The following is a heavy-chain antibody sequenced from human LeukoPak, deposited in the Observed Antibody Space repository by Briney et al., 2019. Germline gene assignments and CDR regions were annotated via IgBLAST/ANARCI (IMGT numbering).Heavy chain of an antibody. CDR1: GFTFSSYA. CDR3: AKDYGDYTLPRHNWFDP. V-gene: IGHV3-23*01. Sequence: GGSLRLSCAASGFTFSSYAMNWVRRAPGKGLEWVSAISGSGDKTYYADSVKGRFTISRDNSKNTLYLQMNSLRAEDTAVYYCAKDYGDYTLPRHNWFDPWGQGTLVTVSS. D-gene: IGHD4-17*01. CDR2: ISGSGDKT. J-gene: IGHJ5*02.